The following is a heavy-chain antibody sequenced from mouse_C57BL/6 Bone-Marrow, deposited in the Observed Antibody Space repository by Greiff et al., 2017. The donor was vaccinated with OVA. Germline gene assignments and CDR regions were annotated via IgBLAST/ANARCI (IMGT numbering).Heavy chain of an antibody. CDR3: ARDGDGYYVWYFDV. CDR2: INYDGSST. D-gene: IGHD2-3*01. V-gene: IGHV5-16*01. CDR1: GFTFSDYY. J-gene: IGHJ1*03. Sequence: EVKLVESEGGLVQPGSSMKLSCTASGFTFSDYYMAWVRQVPEKGLEWVANINYDGSSTYYLDSLKSRFIISRDNAKNILYLQMSSLKSEDTATYYCARDGDGYYVWYFDVWGTGTTVTVSS.